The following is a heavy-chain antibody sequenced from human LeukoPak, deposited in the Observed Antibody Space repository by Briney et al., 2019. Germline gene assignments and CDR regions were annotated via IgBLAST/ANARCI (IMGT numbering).Heavy chain of an antibody. CDR2: MSFDVNNK. D-gene: IGHD2-2*02. Sequence: GGSLRLSCVTSGFTFSTYAFHWVRQAPGKGLEWVATMSFDVNNKYYADSVRGRFTISRDNSKNTLYLQMNSLRAEDTAVYSCARGYCTSSSRYNDYWGQGTLVTVSS. J-gene: IGHJ4*02. V-gene: IGHV3-30*04. CDR1: GFTFSTYA. CDR3: ARGYCTSSSRYNDY.